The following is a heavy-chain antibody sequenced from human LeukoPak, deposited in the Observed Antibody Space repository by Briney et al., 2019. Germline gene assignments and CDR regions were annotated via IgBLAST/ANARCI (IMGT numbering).Heavy chain of an antibody. V-gene: IGHV3-73*01. CDR3: TRHHPPSYCDDAFDI. CDR1: GFTFSGSA. J-gene: IGHJ3*02. Sequence: GGSLRLSCAASGFTFSGSAMHWVRQASGKGLEWVGRIRSKANSYATAYAASVKGRFTISRDDSKNTAYLQMNSLKIEDTAVYYCTRHHPPSYCDDAFDIWGQGTMVTVSS. D-gene: IGHD3-22*01. CDR2: IRSKANSYAT.